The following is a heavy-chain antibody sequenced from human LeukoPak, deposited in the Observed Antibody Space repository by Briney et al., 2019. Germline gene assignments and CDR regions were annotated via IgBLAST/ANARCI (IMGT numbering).Heavy chain of an antibody. D-gene: IGHD1-1*01. Sequence: GESLKISCKGSGYSFTSYWISWVRQMPGKGLEWMGRIDPSDSYTNYSPSFQGHVTISADKSISTAYLQWSSLKASDTAMYYCAMRYNWNDSDYWGREPWSPSPQ. J-gene: IGHJ4*02. V-gene: IGHV5-10-1*01. CDR3: AMRYNWNDSDY. CDR2: IDPSDSYT. CDR1: GYSFTSYW.